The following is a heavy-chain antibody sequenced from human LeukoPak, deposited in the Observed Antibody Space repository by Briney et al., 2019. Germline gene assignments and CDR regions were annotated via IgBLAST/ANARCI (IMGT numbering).Heavy chain of an antibody. J-gene: IGHJ4*02. CDR3: ARFYYDSSGYYYVAY. CDR2: INHSGST. D-gene: IGHD3-22*01. Sequence: SETLSLTCAVYGGSFSGYYWSWIRQPPGKGRAWIGEINHSGSTNYNPSLKSRVTISVDTSKNQFSLKLSSVTAADTAVYYCARFYYDSSGYYYVAYWGQGTLVTVSS. V-gene: IGHV4-34*01. CDR1: GGSFSGYY.